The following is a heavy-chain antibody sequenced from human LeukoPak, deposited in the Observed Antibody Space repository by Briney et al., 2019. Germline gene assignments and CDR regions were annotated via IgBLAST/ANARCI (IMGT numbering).Heavy chain of an antibody. D-gene: IGHD6-13*01. Sequence: ASVKVSCKSSGYTFTSFGINWGRQAPGQGLEWMGWISPYSGNTNYEQKFQGRLTMTTNTSTSTAYMELRGLRSDATAVYYCARDGIAPTGRDYWGQGTLVTVSS. CDR3: ARDGIAPTGRDY. V-gene: IGHV1-18*01. CDR1: GYTFTSFG. CDR2: ISPYSGNT. J-gene: IGHJ4*02.